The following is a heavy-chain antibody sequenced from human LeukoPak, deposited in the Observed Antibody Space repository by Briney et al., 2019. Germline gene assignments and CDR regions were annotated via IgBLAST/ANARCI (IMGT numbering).Heavy chain of an antibody. D-gene: IGHD6-19*01. J-gene: IGHJ4*02. V-gene: IGHV4-31*03. CDR1: GGSISSGGYY. Sequence: PSETLSLTCTVSGGSISSGGYYWSWTRQHPGKGLEWIGYIYYSGSTYYNLSLKSRVTISVDTSKNQFSLKLSSVTAADTAVYYCARLYSSGWSGDYWGQGTLVTVSS. CDR2: IYYSGST. CDR3: ARLYSSGWSGDY.